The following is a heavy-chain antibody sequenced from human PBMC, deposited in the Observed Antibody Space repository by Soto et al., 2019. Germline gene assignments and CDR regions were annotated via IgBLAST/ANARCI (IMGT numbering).Heavy chain of an antibody. CDR1: GFTFSSYA. CDR2: ISYDGSNK. Sequence: LRLSCAASGFTFSSYAMRWVRQAPGKGLEWVAVISYDGSNKYYADSVKGRFTISRDNSKNTLYLQMNSLRAEDTAVYYCARGSIAAAAPLGMDVWGQGTTVTVSS. V-gene: IGHV3-30-3*01. CDR3: ARGSIAAAAPLGMDV. D-gene: IGHD6-13*01. J-gene: IGHJ6*02.